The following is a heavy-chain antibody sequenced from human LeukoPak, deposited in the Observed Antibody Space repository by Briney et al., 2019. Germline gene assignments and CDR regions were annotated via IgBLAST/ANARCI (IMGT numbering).Heavy chain of an antibody. D-gene: IGHD2-8*02. CDR3: AKGPHGGLVVYAMD. J-gene: IGHJ4*02. Sequence: PGGSRRLSCAASGFTFSGYAMSWVRQAPGKGLEWVSAISGSGGSTYYADSVKGRFTISRDNSKNTLYLQMNSLRAEDTAVYYCAKGPHGGLVVYAMDWGQGTLVTVSS. V-gene: IGHV3-23*01. CDR2: ISGSGGST. CDR1: GFTFSGYA.